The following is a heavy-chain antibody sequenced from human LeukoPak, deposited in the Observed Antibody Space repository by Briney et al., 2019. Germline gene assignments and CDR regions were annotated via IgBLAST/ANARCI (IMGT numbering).Heavy chain of an antibody. CDR3: YHQDV. Sequence: GGSLRLSCAASGFTFSSYSMNWVRQASGKGLEWVGRIRSKANSYATAYAASVKGRFTISRDDSKNTAYLQMNSLKTEDTAVYYCYHQDVWGKGTTVTVSS. CDR2: IRSKANSYAT. J-gene: IGHJ6*04. D-gene: IGHD1-14*01. CDR1: GFTFSSYS. V-gene: IGHV3-73*01.